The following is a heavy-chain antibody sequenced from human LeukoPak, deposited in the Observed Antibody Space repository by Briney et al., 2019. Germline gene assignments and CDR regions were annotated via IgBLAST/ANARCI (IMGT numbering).Heavy chain of an antibody. J-gene: IGHJ4*02. D-gene: IGHD3-10*01. V-gene: IGHV4-4*07. Sequence: SETLSLICIVSGDSISTYYWSWIRQPAGKGLEWIGRIYTSGSTNYNPSLKSRVTMSVDTSKNQFSLKLTSVTAADTAVYYCARLGLWFKKIEYWGQGTLVTVSS. CDR1: GDSISTYY. CDR2: IYTSGST. CDR3: ARLGLWFKKIEY.